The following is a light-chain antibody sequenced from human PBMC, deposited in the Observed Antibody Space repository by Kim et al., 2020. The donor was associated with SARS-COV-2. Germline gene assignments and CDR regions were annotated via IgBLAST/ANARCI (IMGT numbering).Light chain of an antibody. CDR1: ALPKQY. Sequence: SYELTQPPSVSVSPGQTARITCSGDALPKQYAYWYQQKPGQAPVLVIYKDSERPSGIPERFSGSSSGTTVTLTIRGVQAEDEADYYCQSADSSGTYVVLG. CDR2: KDS. CDR3: QSADSSGTYVV. J-gene: IGLJ2*01. V-gene: IGLV3-25*03.